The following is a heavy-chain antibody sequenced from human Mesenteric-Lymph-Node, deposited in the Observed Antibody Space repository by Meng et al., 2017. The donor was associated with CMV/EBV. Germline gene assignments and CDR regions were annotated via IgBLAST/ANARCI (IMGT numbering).Heavy chain of an antibody. CDR1: GFTFSSYW. CDR2: IKQDGSEK. Sequence: GGSLRLSCAASGFTFSSYWMSWVRQAPGKGLEWVANIKQDGSEKYYVDSVKGRFTISRDNAKNSLYLQMNSLRAEDTAVYYCAKLAYCSSTSCPLDFDYWGQGTLVTVSS. J-gene: IGHJ4*02. D-gene: IGHD2-2*01. V-gene: IGHV3-7*03. CDR3: AKLAYCSSTSCPLDFDY.